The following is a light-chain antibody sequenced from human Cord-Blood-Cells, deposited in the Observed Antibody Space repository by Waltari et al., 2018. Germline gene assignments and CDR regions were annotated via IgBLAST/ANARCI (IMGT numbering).Light chain of an antibody. J-gene: IGKJ1*01. Sequence: EIVLTQPPGTLSLSPGERATLSCRASQSVSSSYLAWYQQKPGQAPRLLIYGASSRATGIPDRFSGSGSGTDFTLTISRLEPEDFAVYYCQQYGSSLLWTFGQGTKVEIK. CDR1: QSVSSSY. V-gene: IGKV3-20*01. CDR2: GAS. CDR3: QQYGSSLLWT.